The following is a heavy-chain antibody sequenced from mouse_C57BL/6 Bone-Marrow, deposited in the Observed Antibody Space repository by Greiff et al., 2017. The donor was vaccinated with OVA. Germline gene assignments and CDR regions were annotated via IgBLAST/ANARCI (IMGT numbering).Heavy chain of an antibody. CDR2: IYPRSGNT. CDR1: GYTFTSYG. D-gene: IGHD1-1*01. V-gene: IGHV1-81*01. Sequence: VQLQQSGAELARPGASVKLSCKASGYTFTSYGISWVKQSTGQGLEWIGEIYPRSGNTYYNEKFKGKSTLTAAKSSSTAYMELRSLTSEDSAVDFCASRGYYGRRYFDVWGTGTTVTVSS. CDR3: ASRGYYGRRYFDV. J-gene: IGHJ1*03.